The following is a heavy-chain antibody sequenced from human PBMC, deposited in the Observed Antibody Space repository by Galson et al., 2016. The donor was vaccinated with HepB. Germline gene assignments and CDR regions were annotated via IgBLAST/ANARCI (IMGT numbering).Heavy chain of an antibody. D-gene: IGHD2-15*01. CDR3: AKDVGYCSGGTCSIDAFDI. V-gene: IGHV3-33*03. Sequence: SLRLSCAASGFTFSDYAMGWVRQAPGKGLEWVAVIWYDGSNEHYADSVKGRFTISRDNPKNTLYLQMNSLRDEDTAVYYCAKDVGYCSGGTCSIDAFDIWGQGTVVTVSS. CDR2: IWYDGSNE. J-gene: IGHJ3*02. CDR1: GFTFSDYA.